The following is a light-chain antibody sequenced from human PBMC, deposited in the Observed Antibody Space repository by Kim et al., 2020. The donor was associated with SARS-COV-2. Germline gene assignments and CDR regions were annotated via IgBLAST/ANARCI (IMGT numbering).Light chain of an antibody. CDR2: GKN. CDR3: NSRDSSGNIWM. Sequence: SSELTQDPAVSVALGQTVRITCQGDSLRSYYASWYQQKPGQAPVLVIYGKNNRPSGIPDRFSGSSSGNTASLTITGAQAEDEADYYCNSRDSSGNIWMFGGGTQLTVL. J-gene: IGLJ3*02. V-gene: IGLV3-19*01. CDR1: SLRSYY.